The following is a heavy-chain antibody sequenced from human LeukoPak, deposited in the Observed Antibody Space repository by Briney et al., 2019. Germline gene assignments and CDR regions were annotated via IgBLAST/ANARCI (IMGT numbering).Heavy chain of an antibody. Sequence: SETLSLTCAVYGGSFSGYYWSWIRQPPGKGLEWIGEINHSRSTNYNPSLKSRVTISVDTSKNQFSLKLSSVTAADTAVYYCAARTYYYDSSGYTSGSFDYWGQGTLDTVSS. CDR2: INHSRST. CDR1: GGSFSGYY. CDR3: AARTYYYDSSGYTSGSFDY. V-gene: IGHV4-34*01. D-gene: IGHD3-22*01. J-gene: IGHJ4*02.